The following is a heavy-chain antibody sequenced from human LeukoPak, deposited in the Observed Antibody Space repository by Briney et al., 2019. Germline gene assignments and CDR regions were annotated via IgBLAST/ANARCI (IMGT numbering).Heavy chain of an antibody. CDR1: GHTFTSYG. CDR2: ISAYNGIT. Sequence: GASVKVSCKASGHTFTSYGISWVRQAPGQGLEWMGWISAYNGITNYAQKLQGRVTMTTDTSTSTAYMELRSLRSDDTAVYYCARVFDDKVEQQLIYYYYYGMDVWGQGTTVTVSS. D-gene: IGHD6-13*01. J-gene: IGHJ6*02. CDR3: ARVFDDKVEQQLIYYYYYGMDV. V-gene: IGHV1-18*01.